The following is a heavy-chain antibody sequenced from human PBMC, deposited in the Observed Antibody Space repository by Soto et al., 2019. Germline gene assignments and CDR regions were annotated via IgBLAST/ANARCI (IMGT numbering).Heavy chain of an antibody. CDR2: ISAYNGNT. Sequence: QVQLVQSGAEVKKPGASVKVSCKASGYTFTSYGISWVRQAPGQGLEWMGWISAYNGNTNYAEKLQGRVTMTTDTSTSTAYMELRSLRSDDTAVYYCARDQGQQWVVRGSTRGWFDPWGQGTLVTVSS. CDR3: ARDQGQQWVVRGSTRGWFDP. D-gene: IGHD6-19*01. V-gene: IGHV1-18*01. CDR1: GYTFTSYG. J-gene: IGHJ5*02.